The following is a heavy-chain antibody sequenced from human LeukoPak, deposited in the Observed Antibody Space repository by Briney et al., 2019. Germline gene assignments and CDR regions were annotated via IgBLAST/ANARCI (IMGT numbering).Heavy chain of an antibody. CDR2: ITWNSGNI. V-gene: IGHV3-9*03. J-gene: IGHJ6*03. Sequence: QPGGSLRLSCAASGFPFDDYAMHWVRQAPGKGLEWVSGITWNSGNIGYADSVEGRFTISRDNAKNSLYLQMNSLRAEDMALYYCAKGGGGRLIYYYYMDAWGKGTTVTVSS. D-gene: IGHD3-16*01. CDR3: AKGGGGRLIYYYYMDA. CDR1: GFPFDDYA.